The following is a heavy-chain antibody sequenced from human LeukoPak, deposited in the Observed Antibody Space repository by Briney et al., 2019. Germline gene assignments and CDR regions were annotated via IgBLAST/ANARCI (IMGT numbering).Heavy chain of an antibody. CDR3: ARDNSNSPYYYYGMDV. Sequence: SETLSLTCAVYGGSFSGYYWSWIRQPPGKGLEWIREINHSGSTNYNPSLKSRVTISVDTSKNQFSLKLSSVTAADTAVYYCARDNSNSPYYYYGMDVWGQGTTVTVSS. J-gene: IGHJ6*02. CDR2: INHSGST. V-gene: IGHV4-34*01. D-gene: IGHD4-11*01. CDR1: GGSFSGYY.